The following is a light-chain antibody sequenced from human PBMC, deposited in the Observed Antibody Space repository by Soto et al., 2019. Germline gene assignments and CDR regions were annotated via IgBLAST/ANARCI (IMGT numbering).Light chain of an antibody. CDR3: QQYISYPWT. J-gene: IGKJ1*01. Sequence: DIQMTQSPSTLSESVGDRVTITCRASQSISSWLAWYQQKPEKAPKILIYDASSLESGVPARFSGSGSGTEVTLTISSLQPDDFATYYCQQYISYPWTFGQGTKVEIK. V-gene: IGKV1-5*01. CDR2: DAS. CDR1: QSISSW.